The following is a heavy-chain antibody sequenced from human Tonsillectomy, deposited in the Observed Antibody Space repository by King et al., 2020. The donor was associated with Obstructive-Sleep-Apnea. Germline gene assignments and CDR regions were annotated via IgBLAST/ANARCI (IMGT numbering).Heavy chain of an antibody. J-gene: IGHJ4*02. CDR3: ARVSDLYSYGYYFDY. CDR1: GFTFSSYA. D-gene: IGHD5-18*01. Sequence: VQLVESGGGVVQPGRSLRLSCAASGFTFSSYAMHWVRQAPGKGLEWVAVISYDGSNKYYADSVKGRFTISRDNSKNTLYPQMNSLRAEDTAVYYCARVSDLYSYGYYFDYWGQGTLVTVSS. V-gene: IGHV3-30*04. CDR2: ISYDGSNK.